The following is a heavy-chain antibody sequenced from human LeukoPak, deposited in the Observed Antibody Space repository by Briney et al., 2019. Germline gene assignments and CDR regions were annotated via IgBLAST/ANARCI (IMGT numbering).Heavy chain of an antibody. D-gene: IGHD6-13*01. CDR1: GYTFTSYG. CDR2: ISAYNGNT. CDR3: ARGPIAAAGTWHNWFDP. Sequence: ASVKVSCKASGYTFTSYGFSWVRQAPGQGLEWMGWISAYNGNTHYAQKLQDRVTMTTDTSTSTAYMELRSLRSDDSAVYYCARGPIAAAGTWHNWFDPWGQGTLVTVSS. V-gene: IGHV1-18*01. J-gene: IGHJ5*02.